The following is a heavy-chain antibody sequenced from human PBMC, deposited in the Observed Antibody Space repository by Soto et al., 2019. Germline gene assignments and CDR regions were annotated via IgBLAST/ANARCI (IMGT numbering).Heavy chain of an antibody. J-gene: IGHJ4*02. V-gene: IGHV3-7*04. CDR3: SGGVGDAV. D-gene: IGHD1-26*01. Sequence: EEQLVESGGGLVQPGGSLRLSCAVSGFSFRRDWMNWVRQAPGKGLEWVAHTNQDGSERYYVDSVKGRFTIFRDNARNSLYLQMDNLGVEDRAVYYCSGGVGDAVWGQGTLVTVSS. CDR1: GFSFRRDW. CDR2: TNQDGSER.